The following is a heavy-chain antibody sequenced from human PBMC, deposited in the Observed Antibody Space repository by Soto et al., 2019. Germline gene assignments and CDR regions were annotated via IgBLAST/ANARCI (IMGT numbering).Heavy chain of an antibody. V-gene: IGHV3-11*06. J-gene: IGHJ6*02. Sequence: LRLSCAASGFTFSDYYMSWIRQAPGKGLEWVSYFSSSSSYTNYADSVKGRFTISRDNAKNSLYLQMNSLRAEDTAVYYCARDYCSSTSCYDAGAYYYYGMDVWGQGTTVTVSS. D-gene: IGHD2-2*01. CDR1: GFTFSDYY. CDR3: ARDYCSSTSCYDAGAYYYYGMDV. CDR2: FSSSSSYT.